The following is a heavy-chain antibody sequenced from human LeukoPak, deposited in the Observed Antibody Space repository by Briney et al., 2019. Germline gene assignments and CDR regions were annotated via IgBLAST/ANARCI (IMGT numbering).Heavy chain of an antibody. CDR2: IYYSGST. Sequence: SETLSLTCAVSGGSISSGGYSWSWIRQPPGKGLEWIGYIYYSGSTYYNPSLKSRVTISVDTSKNQFSLKLSSVTAADTALYYCARDPITMVRGNSYYYYYMDVWGKGTTVTVSS. J-gene: IGHJ6*03. V-gene: IGHV4-30-4*07. D-gene: IGHD3-10*01. CDR1: GGSISSGGYS. CDR3: ARDPITMVRGNSYYYYYMDV.